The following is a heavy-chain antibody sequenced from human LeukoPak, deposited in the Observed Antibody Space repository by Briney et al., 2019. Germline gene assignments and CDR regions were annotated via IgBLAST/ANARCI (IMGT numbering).Heavy chain of an antibody. J-gene: IGHJ4*02. Sequence: PGGSLRLSCAASGFTYSSYGMHWVRQAPGKGLEWVAVIWYDGSNKYYADSVKGRFTISRDNSKSTLYPQMNSLRAEDTAVYYCAKDRGYCSGGSCYFGYYFDYWGQGTLVTVSS. V-gene: IGHV3-33*06. CDR2: IWYDGSNK. CDR3: AKDRGYCSGGSCYFGYYFDY. D-gene: IGHD2-15*01. CDR1: GFTYSSYG.